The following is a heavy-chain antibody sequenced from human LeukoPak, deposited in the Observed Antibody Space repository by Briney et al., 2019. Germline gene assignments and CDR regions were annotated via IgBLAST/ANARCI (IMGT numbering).Heavy chain of an antibody. V-gene: IGHV3-23*01. CDR3: AKYSHDSSGSYDY. J-gene: IGHJ4*02. D-gene: IGHD3-22*01. CDR1: GFTFNRYG. CDR2: ISGSGSGGST. Sequence: GGSLRLSCAASGFTFNRYGMSWVRQAPGKGLEWVSAISGSGSGGSTYYADSVKGRFTISRDNSENTLYLQMNSLRAEDTAVYYCAKYSHDSSGSYDYWGQGTLVTVSS.